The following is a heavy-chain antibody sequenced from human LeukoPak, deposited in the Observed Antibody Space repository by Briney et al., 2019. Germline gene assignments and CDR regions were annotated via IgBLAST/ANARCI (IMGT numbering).Heavy chain of an antibody. CDR2: ISRGSTTI. V-gene: IGHV3-48*02. CDR1: GFTFSSYR. CDR3: ARDRGSTTDYSFDY. Sequence: PGGSLRLSCAASGFTFSSYRMNWVRQAPGKGLEWISYISRGSTTIYYADSVKGRFTISRDNAKNSLYLQMNSQRDEDTAVYYCARDRGSTTDYSFDYWGQGTLVTVSS. D-gene: IGHD4-17*01. J-gene: IGHJ4*02.